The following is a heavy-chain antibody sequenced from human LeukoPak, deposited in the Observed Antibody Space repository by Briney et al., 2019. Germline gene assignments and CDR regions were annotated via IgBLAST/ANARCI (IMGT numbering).Heavy chain of an antibody. D-gene: IGHD1-26*01. CDR2: ISSSGSTI. V-gene: IGHV3-48*03. CDR1: GFTFSSYE. Sequence: PGGSLRLSCAASGFTFSSYEMNWVRQAPGKGLEWVSYISSSGSTIYYADSVKGRFTISRDNAKNTLYLQMNSLRAEDTAVYYCARDLGWFDPWGQGTLVTVSS. J-gene: IGHJ5*02. CDR3: ARDLGWFDP.